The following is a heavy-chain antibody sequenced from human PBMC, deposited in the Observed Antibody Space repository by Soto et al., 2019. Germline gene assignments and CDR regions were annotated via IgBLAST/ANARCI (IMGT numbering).Heavy chain of an antibody. CDR1: GGSISSYY. D-gene: IGHD6-6*01. V-gene: IGHV4-59*01. CDR3: ARGEQLYHKYYYYYYMDV. Sequence: SETLSLTCTVSGGSISSYYWSWIRQPPGKGLEWIGYIYYSGSTNYNPSLKSRVTISVDTSKNQFSLKLSSVTAADTAVYYCARGEQLYHKYYYYYYMDVWGKGTTVTVAS. J-gene: IGHJ6*03. CDR2: IYYSGST.